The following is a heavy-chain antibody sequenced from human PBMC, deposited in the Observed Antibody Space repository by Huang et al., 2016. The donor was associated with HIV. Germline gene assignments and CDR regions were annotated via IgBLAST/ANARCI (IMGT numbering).Heavy chain of an antibody. D-gene: IGHD6-13*01. J-gene: IGHJ3*01. CDR2: VKQDGSEK. CDR1: GFTFTSYW. CDR3: ASNGYSNNWGDPFDF. V-gene: IGHV3-7*01. Sequence: EVQLVKSGGGLVQPGGSLRLSCAASGFTFTSYWMSWVRQAPGKGREGGAKVKQDGSEKYYGDSVKGRFTIARDNAKSSLYLQMNSLRAEDTAMYYCASNGYSNNWGDPFDFWGQGTMVTVSS.